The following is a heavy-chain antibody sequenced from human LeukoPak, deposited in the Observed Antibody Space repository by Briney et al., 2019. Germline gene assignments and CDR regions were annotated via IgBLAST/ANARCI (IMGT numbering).Heavy chain of an antibody. Sequence: GGSLRLSCAASRFTFSSYSMNWVRQAPGKGLEWVAVISFDGSNKYYVDSVKGRFTISRDNSKNTLYLQMNSLRAEDTAMYYCAKGEWLLPLDDWGQGTLVTVSS. J-gene: IGHJ4*02. D-gene: IGHD3-3*01. V-gene: IGHV3-30*18. CDR2: ISFDGSNK. CDR3: AKGEWLLPLDD. CDR1: RFTFSSYS.